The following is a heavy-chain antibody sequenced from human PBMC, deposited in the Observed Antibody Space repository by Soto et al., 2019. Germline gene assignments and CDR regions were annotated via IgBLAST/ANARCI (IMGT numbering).Heavy chain of an antibody. CDR3: ATPAEPLDTAMLKGLAH. CDR1: GGTFSNTA. D-gene: IGHD5-18*01. V-gene: IGHV1-69*01. Sequence: QVQLVQSGAEGKKPGSSVKVSCKASGGTFSNTAFIWVRQAPGQGLEWMGGIIPIFGAPNYAQKFQGRLTISADDSASKAYMELNTLTSEDTAVYYCATPAEPLDTAMLKGLAHWGQGTLVTVSS. J-gene: IGHJ4*02. CDR2: IIPIFGAP.